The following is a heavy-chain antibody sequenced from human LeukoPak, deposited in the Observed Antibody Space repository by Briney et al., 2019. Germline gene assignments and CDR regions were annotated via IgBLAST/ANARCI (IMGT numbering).Heavy chain of an antibody. V-gene: IGHV1-46*01. CDR2: INPTTGST. D-gene: IGHD3-22*01. Sequence: GASVKVSCKASGYTFTNFYLHWVRQAPGQGLEWMRIINPTTGSTTYAQKFQGRVTMTRDMSTSTVYMELSSLRAEDTAVYYCARGITMMGFDYWGQGTLVTVSS. CDR1: GYTFTNFY. CDR3: ARGITMMGFDY. J-gene: IGHJ4*02.